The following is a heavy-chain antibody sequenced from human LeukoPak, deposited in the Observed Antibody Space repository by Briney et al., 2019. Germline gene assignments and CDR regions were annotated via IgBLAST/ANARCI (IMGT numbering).Heavy chain of an antibody. V-gene: IGHV4-39*01. CDR1: GGSISSSSYC. J-gene: IGHJ3*02. Sequence: TSETLSLTCAVSGGSISSSSYCWGWIRQPPGKGLECIGSSYYSASTYYNPSLKSRVTISVDTSKNQFSLKLTSVTAADTAVYYCGRHGGATMVRGVLVDGFDIWGQGTMVTVSS. CDR3: GRHGGATMVRGVLVDGFDI. CDR2: SYYSAST. D-gene: IGHD3-10*01.